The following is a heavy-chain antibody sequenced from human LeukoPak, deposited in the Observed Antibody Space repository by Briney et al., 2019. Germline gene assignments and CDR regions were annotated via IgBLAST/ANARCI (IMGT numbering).Heavy chain of an antibody. D-gene: IGHD5-18*01. CDR2: IYTSGGT. J-gene: IGHJ6*04. V-gene: IGHV4-4*07. Sequence: SETLSLTCTVSGGSISSYYWSWIRQPAGKGLEWIGRIYTSGGTNYNPSLKSRVTMSVDTSKNQFSLKLSSVTAADTAVYYCARSAMANYYYGMDVWGKGTTVTVSS. CDR3: ARSAMANYYYGMDV. CDR1: GGSISSYY.